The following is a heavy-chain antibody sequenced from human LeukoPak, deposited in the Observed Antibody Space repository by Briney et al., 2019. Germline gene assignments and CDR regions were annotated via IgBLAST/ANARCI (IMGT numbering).Heavy chain of an antibody. J-gene: IGHJ4*02. Sequence: PGGSLRLSCAASGFTFSDYYMSWIRQAPGKGLEWVSYISSSNTYTNYAGSVKGRFTISRDDAKNSLYLQMNSLRAEDTAVYYCARSRSYYPADYWGQGTQVTVSS. CDR2: ISSSNTYT. D-gene: IGHD1-26*01. CDR3: ARSRSYYPADY. CDR1: GFTFSDYY. V-gene: IGHV3-11*03.